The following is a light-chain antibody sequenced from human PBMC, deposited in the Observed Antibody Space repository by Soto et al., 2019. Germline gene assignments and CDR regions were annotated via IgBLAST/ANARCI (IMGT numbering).Light chain of an antibody. J-gene: IGKJ2*01. CDR1: QGIRNY. Sequence: DLQMTQSPFSLSASVGDRVTITCRASQGIRNYLGWFQQKPGEAPKRLIHATSSLEGGVPSRFSGSGSGTEFPLTISSLQPEDFATYYCLQHNSYPYTFGQGTKLEIK. V-gene: IGKV1-17*01. CDR3: LQHNSYPYT. CDR2: ATS.